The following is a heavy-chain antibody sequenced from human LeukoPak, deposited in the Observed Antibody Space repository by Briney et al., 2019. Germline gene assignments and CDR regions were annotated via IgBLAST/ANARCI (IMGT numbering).Heavy chain of an antibody. D-gene: IGHD3-22*01. J-gene: IGHJ4*02. CDR1: GGTFSSYA. CDR3: ARVMVRYYEMYYFDY. CDR2: IIPIFGTA. V-gene: IGHV1-69*13. Sequence: SVKVSCKASGGTFSSYAISWVRQAPGQGLEWMGGIIPIFGTANYAQKFQGRVTITADESTSTAYMELSSLRSEDTAVYYCARVMVRYYEMYYFDYWGQGTLVTVSS.